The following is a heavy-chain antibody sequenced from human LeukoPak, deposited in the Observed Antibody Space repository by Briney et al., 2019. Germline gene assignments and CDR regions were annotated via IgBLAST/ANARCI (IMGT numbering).Heavy chain of an antibody. V-gene: IGHV3-30*18. D-gene: IGHD2-15*01. CDR1: GFTFSSYG. CDR3: AKYCSGGSCSFDY. Sequence: GGSLRLSCAASGFTFSSYGMHWVRQAPGKGLEWVAVISYDGSNKYYADSVKGRFTISRDNSKNTLYLQMNSLRAEDTAVYYCAKYCSGGSCSFDYWGQGTLVTVSS. CDR2: ISYDGSNK. J-gene: IGHJ4*02.